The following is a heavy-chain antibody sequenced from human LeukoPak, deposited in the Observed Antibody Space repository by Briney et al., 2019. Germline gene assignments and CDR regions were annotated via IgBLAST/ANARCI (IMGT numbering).Heavy chain of an antibody. CDR3: ARVWLGYYYGSGSPHRDY. D-gene: IGHD3-10*01. CDR2: IYSGGST. J-gene: IGHJ4*02. V-gene: IGHV3-53*01. CDR1: GFTVSSNY. Sequence: PGGSLRLSCAASGFTVSSNYMSWVRQAPGKGLEWVSVIYSGGSTYYADSVKGRFTISRDNSKNTLYLQMNSLRAEDTAVYYCARVWLGYYYGSGSPHRDYWGQGTLVTVSS.